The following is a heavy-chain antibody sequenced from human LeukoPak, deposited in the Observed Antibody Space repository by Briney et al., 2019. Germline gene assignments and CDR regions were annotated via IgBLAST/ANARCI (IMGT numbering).Heavy chain of an antibody. CDR3: ARAQSDIVATCLDY. J-gene: IGHJ4*02. Sequence: GGSLRLSCASSGFTFSSYSMNWVRQAPGKGLEWVSSISSSSSYIYYADSVKGRFTISRDNAKNSLYLQMNSLRAEDTAVYYCARAQSDIVATCLDYWGQGTLVTVSS. D-gene: IGHD5-12*01. V-gene: IGHV3-21*01. CDR1: GFTFSSYS. CDR2: ISSSSSYI.